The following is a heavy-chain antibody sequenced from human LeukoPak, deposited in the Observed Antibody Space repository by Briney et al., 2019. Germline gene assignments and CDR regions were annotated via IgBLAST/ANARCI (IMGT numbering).Heavy chain of an antibody. J-gene: IGHJ4*02. V-gene: IGHV4-39*01. D-gene: IGHD6-13*01. CDR1: GGSISSRPYC. Sequence: ASETLSLTCTVSGGSISSRPYCWGWIRQPPGKGLEWIGSIYYSGRTYYKPSLKNRVTISVDTSKNQFSLKLNSVTAADTAVYYCVRLVDSNWYHEVLLGRDYWGQGTLVTVSS. CDR3: VRLVDSNWYHEVLLGRDY. CDR2: IYYSGRT.